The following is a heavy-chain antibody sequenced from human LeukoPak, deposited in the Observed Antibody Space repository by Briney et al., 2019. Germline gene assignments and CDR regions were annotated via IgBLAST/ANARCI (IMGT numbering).Heavy chain of an antibody. Sequence: GGSLRLSCAASGFTFSTYWMHWVRQAPEKGLVWVSRIHGGGSTTNYADSVKGRFTISRDNAKNTLYLQMSSLRAEDTAMYYCARERGDYWGQGTLVTVSS. CDR1: GFTFSTYW. V-gene: IGHV3-74*01. CDR2: IHGGGSTT. CDR3: ARERGDY. J-gene: IGHJ4*02.